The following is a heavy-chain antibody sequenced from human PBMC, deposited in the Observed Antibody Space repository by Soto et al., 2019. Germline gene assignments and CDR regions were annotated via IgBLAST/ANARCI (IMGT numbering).Heavy chain of an antibody. V-gene: IGHV3-23*01. CDR2: ITDTGGST. Sequence: GGSLRLSCAASGFTFTNVAMTWVRQAPGKGLEWVSTITDTGGSTDYADSVKGQFTISRDNSKSTLYLQMNNLRADDTAVYYCAKLYWNPRYFDYWGQGARVTVSS. J-gene: IGHJ4*02. D-gene: IGHD1-1*01. CDR3: AKLYWNPRYFDY. CDR1: GFTFTNVA.